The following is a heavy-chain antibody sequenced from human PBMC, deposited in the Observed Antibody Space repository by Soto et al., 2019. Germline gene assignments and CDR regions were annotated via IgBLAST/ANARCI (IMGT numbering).Heavy chain of an antibody. J-gene: IGHJ4*02. CDR1: GGSFSGYY. CDR3: ASSGTYCGGDCYPDY. V-gene: IGHV4-34*01. D-gene: IGHD2-21*02. CDR2: INHSGST. Sequence: QVQLQQWGAGLLKPSETLSLTCAVYGGSFSGYYWSWIRQPPGKGLEWIGEINHSGSTNHNPSLKSRVTISVDTSKNQFSLKLSSVTAADTAVYYCASSGTYCGGDCYPDYWGQGTLVTVSS.